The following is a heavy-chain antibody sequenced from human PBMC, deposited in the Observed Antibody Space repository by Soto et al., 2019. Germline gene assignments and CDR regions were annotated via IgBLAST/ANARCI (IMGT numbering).Heavy chain of an antibody. V-gene: IGHV1-18*01. CDR3: ARGGTPIDY. CDR1: GYTFINFG. CDR2: ISAYNGNT. D-gene: IGHD3-16*01. Sequence: ASVKVSCKASGYTFINFGISWVRQAPGQGLEWLGWISAYNGNTNYAQKFQGRVTMTTDTSTSTAYMEVRRQRFDDTAVYYCARGGTPIDYSVQGTLVTVSS. J-gene: IGHJ4*02.